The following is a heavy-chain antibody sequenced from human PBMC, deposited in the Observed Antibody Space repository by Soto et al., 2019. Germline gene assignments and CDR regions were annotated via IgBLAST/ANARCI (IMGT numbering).Heavy chain of an antibody. V-gene: IGHV3-53*01. CDR1: GFTVSSNF. CDR2: IYSDGNT. CDR3: ARVNPPYP. J-gene: IGHJ5*02. Sequence: GGSLRLSCAASGFTVSSNFMSWVRQAPGKGLQWASIIYSDGNTYYADSVKGRFTISRDVSKNTLYLQMNSLRADDTAVYYCARVNPPYPWGQGTLVTVSS.